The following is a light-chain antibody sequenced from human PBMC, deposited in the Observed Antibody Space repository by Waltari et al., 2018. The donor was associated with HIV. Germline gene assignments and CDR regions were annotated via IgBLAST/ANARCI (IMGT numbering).Light chain of an antibody. Sequence: QSLLTQPPSVSATPGQRITNSCTGNKPNIGAGHDVHWYRQLPGTAPRLLIFANSNRPSGVPDRISGSKSTASASLAITGLQAEDEGYYYCQSSDIRLHGLWVFGGGTKVTVL. V-gene: IGLV1-40*01. J-gene: IGLJ3*02. CDR2: ANS. CDR3: QSSDIRLHGLWV. CDR1: KPNIGAGHD.